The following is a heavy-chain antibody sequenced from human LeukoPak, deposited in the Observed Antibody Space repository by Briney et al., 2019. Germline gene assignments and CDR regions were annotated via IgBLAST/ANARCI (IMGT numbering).Heavy chain of an antibody. CDR2: IIPIFGTA. J-gene: IGHJ3*02. CDR1: GGTFSSYA. CDR3: ARWGTYYYGSGSNVDAFDI. Sequence: ASVKVSCKASGGTFSSYAISWVRQAPGQGLEWMGRIIPIFGTANYAQKSQGRVTMTRDTSISTAYMELSRLRSDDTAVYYCARWGTYYYGSGSNVDAFDIWGQGTMVTVSS. D-gene: IGHD3-10*01. V-gene: IGHV1-69*05.